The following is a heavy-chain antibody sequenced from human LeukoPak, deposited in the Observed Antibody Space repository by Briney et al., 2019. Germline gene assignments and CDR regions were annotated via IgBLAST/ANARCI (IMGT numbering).Heavy chain of an antibody. J-gene: IGHJ3*02. V-gene: IGHV3-23*01. CDR1: GFTFSSYA. CDR3: ATVSVLWSGYGDAFDI. D-gene: IGHD3-3*01. CDR2: ISGSGGST. Sequence: LAGGSLRLSCAASGFTFSSYAMSWVRQAPGKGLEWVSAISGSGGSTYYADSVKGRFTISRDNSKNTLYLQMNSLRAEDTAVYYCATVSVLWSGYGDAFDIWGQGTMVTVSS.